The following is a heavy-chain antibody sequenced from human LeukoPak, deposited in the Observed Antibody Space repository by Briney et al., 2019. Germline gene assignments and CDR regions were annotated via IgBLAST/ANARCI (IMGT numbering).Heavy chain of an antibody. Sequence: HSGGSLRLSCTASGFPFSNYAMSWVRQAPGQGLEWVSGISGSGGSTYYADSVKGRFTISRDSSKNTLYLQMNSLRAEDTAVYYCAREYSYMDVWGKGTTVTVSS. V-gene: IGHV3-23*01. J-gene: IGHJ6*03. CDR1: GFPFSNYA. CDR2: ISGSGGST. CDR3: AREYSYMDV.